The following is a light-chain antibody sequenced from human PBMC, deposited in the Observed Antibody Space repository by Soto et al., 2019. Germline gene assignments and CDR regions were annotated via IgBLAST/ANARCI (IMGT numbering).Light chain of an antibody. V-gene: IGKV3-15*01. CDR1: QSVRSY. Sequence: EIVMTQSPDTLSVSPGERATLSCRASQSVRSYLAWYQQRPGQAPRLLIYGASTRAAGIPARFSGSGSGTEFTLTISSLQSEDFALYYCQQYNDWPPWTFGQGTKVEIK. CDR2: GAS. CDR3: QQYNDWPPWT. J-gene: IGKJ1*01.